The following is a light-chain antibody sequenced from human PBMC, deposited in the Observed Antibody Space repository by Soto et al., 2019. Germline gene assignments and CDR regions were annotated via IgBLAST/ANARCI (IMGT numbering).Light chain of an antibody. J-gene: IGKJ1*01. CDR1: QSVRSN. CDR2: CAS. Sequence: EILLTQSPCTLAMSPGERATLSCGASQSVRSNLAWYHQKPGKAPRLLXYCASTRATGIPARFSGSGSGTEFTLTINSLPSEDFETYYCLQDYNYPRTFGQGTKVDIK. CDR3: LQDYNYPRT. V-gene: IGKV3D-15*01.